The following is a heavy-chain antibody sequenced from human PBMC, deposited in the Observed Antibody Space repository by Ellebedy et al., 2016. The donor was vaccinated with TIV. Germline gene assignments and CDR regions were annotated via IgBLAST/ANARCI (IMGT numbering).Heavy chain of an antibody. J-gene: IGHJ6*02. CDR3: AKERSGSYSHWPFTRFGSGMDV. V-gene: IGHV3-23*01. Sequence: GESLKISCAASGFTFNSYAMSWVRQAQGKGLEWVSGISGSDESTYYADPVRGRFTISRASSKNTLYLYMHSLRAEDTAVYYCAKERSGSYSHWPFTRFGSGMDVWGQGTTVTVSS. D-gene: IGHD3-10*01. CDR1: GFTFNSYA. CDR2: ISGSDEST.